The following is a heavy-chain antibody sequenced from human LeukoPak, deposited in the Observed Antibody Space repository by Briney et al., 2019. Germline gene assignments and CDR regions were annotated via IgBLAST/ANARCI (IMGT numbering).Heavy chain of an antibody. D-gene: IGHD3-22*01. J-gene: IGHJ5*02. CDR1: GYSISSGYY. CDR2: IYHSGST. V-gene: IGHV4-38-2*02. CDR3: ALYYYDSSGYVNWFDP. Sequence: PSETLSLTCTVSGYSISSGYYWGWIRQPPGKGLERIGSIYHSGSTYYNPSLKSRVTISVDTSKNQFSLKLSSVTAADTAVYYCALYYYDSSGYVNWFDPWGQGTLVTVSS.